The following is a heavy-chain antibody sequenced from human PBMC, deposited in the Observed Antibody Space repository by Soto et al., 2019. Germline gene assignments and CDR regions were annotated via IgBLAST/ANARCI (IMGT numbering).Heavy chain of an antibody. CDR2: ISSSSSYT. V-gene: IGHV3-11*06. J-gene: IGHJ6*02. CDR1: GFTFSDYY. CDR3: ARVSNYYYYGMDV. Sequence: GGSLRLSCAASGFTFSDYYMSWIRQAPGKGLEWVSYISSSSSYTNYADSVKGRFTISRDNAKNSLYLQMNSLRAEDTAVYYCARVSNYYYYGMDVWGQGTTVTVSS.